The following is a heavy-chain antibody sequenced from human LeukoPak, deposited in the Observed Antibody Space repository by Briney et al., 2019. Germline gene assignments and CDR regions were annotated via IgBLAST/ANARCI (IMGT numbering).Heavy chain of an antibody. Sequence: GGSLRLSCAASGFTVSSNYMGWVRQAPGKGLEWVSVIHSGGSTYYADSVKGRFTISRDNSKNTLYLQMSSLRAEDTAVYYCARAHGRYCSSTSCRTDDAFDIWSQGTMVTVSS. CDR3: ARAHGRYCSSTSCRTDDAFDI. J-gene: IGHJ3*02. V-gene: IGHV3-66*02. CDR2: IHSGGST. CDR1: GFTVSSNY. D-gene: IGHD2-2*01.